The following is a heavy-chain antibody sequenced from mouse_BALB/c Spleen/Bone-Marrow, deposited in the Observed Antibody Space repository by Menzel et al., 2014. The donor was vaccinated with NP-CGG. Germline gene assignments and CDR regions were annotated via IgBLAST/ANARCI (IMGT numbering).Heavy chain of an antibody. CDR1: GFNIKDTY. V-gene: IGHV14-3*02. J-gene: IGHJ2*01. Sequence: VQLQQSGAELVKSGASVKLSCTASGFNIKDTYMHWVKQRPEQGLEWIGRIDPANGNTKYDPKFQGKATITADTSSNTAYLQLSSLTSEDTAVYYCARYYYGTLLDYWGQGTTLTGSS. CDR3: ARYYYGTLLDY. D-gene: IGHD1-1*01. CDR2: IDPANGNT.